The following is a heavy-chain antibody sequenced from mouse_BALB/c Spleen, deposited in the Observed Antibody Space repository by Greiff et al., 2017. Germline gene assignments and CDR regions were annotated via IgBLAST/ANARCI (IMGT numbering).Heavy chain of an antibody. CDR2: ISYSGST. D-gene: IGHD2-3*01. Sequence: DVQLQESGPGLVKPSQSLSLTCTVTGYSITSDYAWNWIRQFPGNKLEWMGYISYSGSTSYNPSLKSRISITRDTSKNQFFLQLNSVTTEDTATYYCARGDMIRGDYWGQGTSVTVSS. V-gene: IGHV3-2*02. CDR3: ARGDMIRGDY. CDR1: GYSITSDYA. J-gene: IGHJ4*01.